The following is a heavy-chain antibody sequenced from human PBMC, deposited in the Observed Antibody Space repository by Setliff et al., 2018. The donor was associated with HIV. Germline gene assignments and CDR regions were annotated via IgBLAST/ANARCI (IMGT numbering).Heavy chain of an antibody. Sequence: TLSLTCTVSGGSISSYYWSWIRQPPGKALEWLARIEWDDDTFYSTSLRTRLTISKDTSKNQVVLTMANMDPVDTATYFCARIIYGGNSVFDHWGQGILVTVSS. D-gene: IGHD4-17*01. V-gene: IGHV2-70*16. J-gene: IGHJ4*02. CDR3: ARIIYGGNSVFDH. CDR1: GGSISSYYW. CDR2: IEWDDDT.